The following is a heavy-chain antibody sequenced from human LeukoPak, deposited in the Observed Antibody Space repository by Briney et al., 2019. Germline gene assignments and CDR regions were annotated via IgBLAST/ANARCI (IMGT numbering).Heavy chain of an antibody. Sequence: SETLSLTCIVSGGSISSYRRSWIRQPPGKGLEWIGYIYSSGSTTYNPSLKSRVTISVDTSKNHFSLDLSSVTAADTAVYYCARGPGGSSDFSDSWGQGTLVTVSS. CDR1: GGSISSYR. D-gene: IGHD2-21*02. CDR3: ARGPGGSSDFSDS. CDR2: IYSSGST. J-gene: IGHJ4*02. V-gene: IGHV4-59*01.